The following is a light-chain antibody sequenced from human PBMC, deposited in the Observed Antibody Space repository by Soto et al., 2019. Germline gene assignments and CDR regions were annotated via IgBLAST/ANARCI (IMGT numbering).Light chain of an antibody. Sequence: DIQMTQSPSTLSASVGDRVTITCRASQSISSWLAWYQQKPGKAPKLLINKASSLESGVPSRFSGSGSGTEFTLTISSLQPDDFATYYCQQYNSYLYTFGQGTKVDIK. J-gene: IGKJ2*01. CDR1: QSISSW. CDR3: QQYNSYLYT. CDR2: KAS. V-gene: IGKV1-5*03.